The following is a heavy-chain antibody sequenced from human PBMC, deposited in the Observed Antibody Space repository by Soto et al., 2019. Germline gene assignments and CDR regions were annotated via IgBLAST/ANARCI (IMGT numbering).Heavy chain of an antibody. CDR3: ARLGPVAEGDAFDI. D-gene: IGHD6-19*01. J-gene: IGHJ3*02. Sequence: QVQLQESGPGLVKPSETLSLTCTVSGGSISSSYWTWIRQSPGKGLEWIGYLYYTGHTNYNPSLKSRVTISLHTSRKQFSLNLSSVTAGDTAVYYCARLGPVAEGDAFDIWGQGTMMTVSS. CDR1: GGSISSSY. CDR2: LYYTGHT. V-gene: IGHV4-59*01.